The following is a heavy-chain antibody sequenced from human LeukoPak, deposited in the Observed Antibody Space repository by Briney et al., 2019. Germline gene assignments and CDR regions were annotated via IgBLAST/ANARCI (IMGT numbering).Heavy chain of an antibody. V-gene: IGHV3-74*01. CDR1: GFTLTTYA. D-gene: IGHD1-1*01. CDR2: LTADGSST. Sequence: PGGSLRLSCAASGFTLTTYAMYWVRQAPGKGLVWVSRLTADGSSTIYADSVMGRFTVSRAIAKNTLYLEMNSLRAEDTAVYYCARAQLETLTDCWGGGTVVTVSS. J-gene: IGHJ4*02. CDR3: ARAQLETLTDC.